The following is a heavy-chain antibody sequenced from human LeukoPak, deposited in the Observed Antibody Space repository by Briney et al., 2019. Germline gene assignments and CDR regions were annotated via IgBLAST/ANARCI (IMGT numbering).Heavy chain of an antibody. CDR2: FDPEDGET. CDR3: ATQAAAGTGYFDY. Sequence: ASVKVSCMVSGYTLTELSMHWVRQAPGKGLEWMGGFDPEDGETIYAQKFQGRVTMTEDTSTDTAYMELSSLRSEDTAVYYCATQAAAGTGYFDYWGQGTLVTVSS. J-gene: IGHJ4*02. CDR1: GYTLTELS. V-gene: IGHV1-24*01. D-gene: IGHD6-13*01.